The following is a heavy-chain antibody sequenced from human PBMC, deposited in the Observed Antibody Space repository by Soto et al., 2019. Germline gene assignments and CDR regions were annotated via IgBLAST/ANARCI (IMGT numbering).Heavy chain of an antibody. Sequence: SQTLSLTCAISGDSVSSNSAAWNWIRQSPSRGLEWLGRTYYRSKWYNDYAVSVKSRITINPDTSKNQFSLQLNSVTPEDTAVYYCARGPRDRGYYYYYGMDVWGQGTTITVS. CDR1: GDSVSSNSAA. CDR3: ARGPRDRGYYYYYGMDV. J-gene: IGHJ6*02. D-gene: IGHD2-15*01. CDR2: TYYRSKWYN. V-gene: IGHV6-1*01.